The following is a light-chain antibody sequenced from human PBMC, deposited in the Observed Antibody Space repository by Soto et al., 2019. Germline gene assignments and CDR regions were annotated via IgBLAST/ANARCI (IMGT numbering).Light chain of an antibody. Sequence: QSALTQPRSASGSPGQSITISCTGTSSDVGGYNYVSWSQQHPGKAPKLLIFEVSNRPSGVSNRFSGSKSGNTASLTISGLQADDEADYYCSSYTASSTLLFGTGTKVTVL. CDR1: SSDVGGYNY. CDR2: EVS. CDR3: SSYTASSTLL. J-gene: IGLJ1*01. V-gene: IGLV2-14*03.